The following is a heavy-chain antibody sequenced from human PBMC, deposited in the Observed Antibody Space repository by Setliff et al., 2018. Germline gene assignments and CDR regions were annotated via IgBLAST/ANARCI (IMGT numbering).Heavy chain of an antibody. Sequence: ASVKVSCKASGYTFTSYAMHWVRQAPGQRLEWMGWINAGNGNTKYSQKFQGRVTITRDTSASTAYMELSSLRSEETAVSYWARGPYSSGSAADYWGQGTLVTVSS. CDR1: GYTFTSYA. CDR2: INAGNGNT. V-gene: IGHV1-3*01. J-gene: IGHJ4*02. D-gene: IGHD6-19*01. CDR3: ARGPYSSGSAADY.